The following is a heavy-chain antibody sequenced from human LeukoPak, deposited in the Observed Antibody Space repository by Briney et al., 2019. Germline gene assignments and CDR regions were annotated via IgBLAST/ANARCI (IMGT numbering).Heavy chain of an antibody. CDR3: AREHISSLYPRGSYYMDV. J-gene: IGHJ6*03. Sequence: PSETLSLTCAVYGGSLRGYYWSWIRQPPGKGLEWGGEINHSGSNKYNTSLKSRVTLSAGKTKNQIPLMLSSVTAARTAGYYFAREHISSLYPRGSYYMDVWGKGTTVTVSS. CDR2: INHSGSN. CDR1: GGSLRGYY. V-gene: IGHV4-34*01. D-gene: IGHD6-13*01.